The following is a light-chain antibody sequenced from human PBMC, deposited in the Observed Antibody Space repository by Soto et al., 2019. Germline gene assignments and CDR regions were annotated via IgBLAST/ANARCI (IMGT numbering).Light chain of an antibody. J-gene: IGKJ5*01. V-gene: IGKV3-11*01. CDR2: DAS. CDR1: QSVSRY. CDR3: QQRSNWPPEIT. Sequence: EIVLTQSPATLSLSPGERSRLSCRAGQSVSRYLAWYQQKPGQAPRLLIYDASNRATGIPARFSGSGSGTDFTLTISSLEPEDFAVYYCQQRSNWPPEITFGQGTRLEIK.